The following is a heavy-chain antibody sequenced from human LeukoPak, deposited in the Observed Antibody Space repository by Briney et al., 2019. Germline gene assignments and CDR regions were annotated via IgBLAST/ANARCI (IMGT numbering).Heavy chain of an antibody. CDR1: VDSISSGGHY. D-gene: IGHD3-10*01. J-gene: IGHJ4*02. CDR3: ATDLVRGVMGY. Sequence: SETLSLTCTVSVDSISSGGHYCSWIRQHPGKGLEWIVHIYNSGDTYYNPSRKSRVTISVDTSKNQFSLKLSSVTAADPAVYYCATDLVRGVMGYWGQGTLVTVSS. CDR2: IYNSGDT. V-gene: IGHV4-31*03.